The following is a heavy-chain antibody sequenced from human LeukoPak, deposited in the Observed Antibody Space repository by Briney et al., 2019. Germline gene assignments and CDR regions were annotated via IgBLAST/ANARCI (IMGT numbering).Heavy chain of an antibody. CDR3: ARNNYGWGFDL. CDR1: GYTFTTYG. V-gene: IGHV1-18*01. CDR2: ISGYGGNT. Sequence: GASVKVSCRASGYTFTTYGISWVRQAPGQGLEWMGWISGYGGNTDYAQKLQGRITMTTDTSTTTTYMELRSLRSDDTAMYYCARNNYGWGFDLWGRGTLVTVSS. D-gene: IGHD4-17*01. J-gene: IGHJ2*01.